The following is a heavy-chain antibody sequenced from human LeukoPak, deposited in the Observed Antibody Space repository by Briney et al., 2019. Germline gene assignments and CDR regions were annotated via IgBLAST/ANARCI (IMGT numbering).Heavy chain of an antibody. CDR1: GYTFTSCD. V-gene: IGHV1-8*03. D-gene: IGHD1-26*01. J-gene: IGHJ3*02. CDR2: MNPNSGNT. Sequence: ASVKVSCKASGYTFTSCDINWVRQATGQGREWMGWMNPNSGNTGYAQKFRGRVTITRNTSISTAYMELSSLRSEDTAVYYCARGSGSYLGDAFDIWRQGTMVTVSS. CDR3: ARGSGSYLGDAFDI.